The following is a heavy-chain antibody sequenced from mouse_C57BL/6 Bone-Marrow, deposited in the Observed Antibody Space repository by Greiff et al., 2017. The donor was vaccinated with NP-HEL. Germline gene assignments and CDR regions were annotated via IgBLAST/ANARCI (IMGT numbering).Heavy chain of an antibody. CDR2: IDPNSGGT. CDR1: GYTFTSYW. D-gene: IGHD2-12*01. J-gene: IGHJ4*01. V-gene: IGHV1-72*01. CDR3: GRRRIRRSYAMCF. Sequence: QVQLQQPGAELVKPGASVKLSCKASGYTFTSYWMHWVKQRPGRGLEWIGRIDPNSGGTKYNEKFKSKATLTVDKPSSTAYMQLSSLTSEDSAGFYYGRRRIRRSYAMCFAGQGTSVTVTS.